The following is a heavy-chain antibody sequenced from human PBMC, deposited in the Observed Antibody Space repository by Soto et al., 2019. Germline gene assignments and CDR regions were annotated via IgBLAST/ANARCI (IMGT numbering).Heavy chain of an antibody. Sequence: QVQLQQWGAGLLKPSETLSLTCAVYGRSFSGYYWSWIRQPPGKGLEWIGEINHSGSTNYNTSLKSRVTLSVDTSKNQFSLKLSSVTAADTAGYYCARGSKPQRYFDLWGRGTLVTVSS. CDR2: INHSGST. J-gene: IGHJ2*01. V-gene: IGHV4-34*01. CDR3: ARGSKPQRYFDL. CDR1: GRSFSGYY.